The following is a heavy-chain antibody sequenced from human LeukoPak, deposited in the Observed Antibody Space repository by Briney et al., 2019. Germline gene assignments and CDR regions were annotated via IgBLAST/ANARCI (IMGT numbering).Heavy chain of an antibody. V-gene: IGHV1-2*02. Sequence: ASVTVSCKASGYTFTGYYMHWVRQAPGQGLEWMGWINPNSGGTNYAQKFQGRVTMTRDTSISTAYMELSRLRSDDTAVYYCARDTQLWLGYYYYYYMDVWGKGTTVTVSS. J-gene: IGHJ6*03. CDR1: GYTFTGYY. D-gene: IGHD5-18*01. CDR3: ARDTQLWLGYYYYYYMDV. CDR2: INPNSGGT.